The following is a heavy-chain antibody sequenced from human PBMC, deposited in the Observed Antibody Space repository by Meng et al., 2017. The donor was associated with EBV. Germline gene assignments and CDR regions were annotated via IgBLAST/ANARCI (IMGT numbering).Heavy chain of an antibody. CDR2: MNPDSGDT. CDR1: GYNFTRYD. Sequence: QVRLVQSGAGVKKPGASVKVSCKASGYNFTRYDINWVRQAPGQGLEWMGWMNPDSGDTGYAQKFQGRVTMTRDTSINTAYMDLSNLKSEDTALYYCARDVYGSGTYRSDPWGQGTLVTVSS. D-gene: IGHD3-10*01. CDR3: ARDVYGSGTYRSDP. V-gene: IGHV1-8*01. J-gene: IGHJ5*02.